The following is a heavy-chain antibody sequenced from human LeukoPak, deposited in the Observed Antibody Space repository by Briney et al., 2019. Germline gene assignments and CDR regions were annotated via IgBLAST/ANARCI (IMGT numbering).Heavy chain of an antibody. V-gene: IGHV3-48*02. Sequence: GGSLRLSCAASEFAFSTYNMNWVRQAPGKGLEWVSYISTGSSTTYYADSVKGRFTISRDNVENSLYLQMNSLRDEDTAVYYCAREFTGYGNTDYWGQGTLVTVSS. CDR2: ISTGSSTT. CDR3: AREFTGYGNTDY. J-gene: IGHJ4*02. D-gene: IGHD5-12*01. CDR1: EFAFSTYN.